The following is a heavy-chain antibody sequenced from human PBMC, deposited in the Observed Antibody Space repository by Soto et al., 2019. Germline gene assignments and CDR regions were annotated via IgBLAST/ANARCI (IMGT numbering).Heavy chain of an antibody. J-gene: IGHJ6*02. CDR2: ISYDGSNK. D-gene: IGHD2-8*01. V-gene: IGHV3-30-3*01. Sequence: PGGSLRLSCAASGFTFSSYAMHWVRQAPGKGLEWVAVISYDGSNKYYADSVKGRFTISRDNSKNTLYLQMNSLRAEDTAVYYCARDGHYHAWCYYYYGMDVWGQGTTVTVSS. CDR1: GFTFSSYA. CDR3: ARDGHYHAWCYYYYGMDV.